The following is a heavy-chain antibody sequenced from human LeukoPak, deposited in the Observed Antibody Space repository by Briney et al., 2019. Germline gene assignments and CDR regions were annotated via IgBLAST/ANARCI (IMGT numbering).Heavy chain of an antibody. Sequence: PGGSLRLPCAASGFTFSSYAMSWVRQAPGKGLEWVSAISGSGGSTYYADSVKGRFTISRDNSKDTLYLQMNSLRAEDTAVYYCAKGTAVVSGSWFDPWGQGTLVTVSS. D-gene: IGHD3-10*01. V-gene: IGHV3-23*01. CDR3: AKGTAVVSGSWFDP. CDR2: ISGSGGST. CDR1: GFTFSSYA. J-gene: IGHJ5*02.